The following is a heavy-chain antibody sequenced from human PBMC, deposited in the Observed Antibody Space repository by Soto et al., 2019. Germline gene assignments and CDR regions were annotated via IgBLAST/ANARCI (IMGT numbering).Heavy chain of an antibody. V-gene: IGHV3-23*01. D-gene: IGHD6-13*01. CDR1: GFTFSSYA. Sequence: PGVSLRLSYAASGFTFSSYAMSWVRQAPGKGLEWVSAISGSGGSTYYADSAKGRFTISRDNSKNTLYLQMNSLRAEDTGVYYCAKVRHMDTTDIAAAADYYYCGMDVWGQGNTVTVSS. CDR3: AKVRHMDTTDIAAAADYYYCGMDV. J-gene: IGHJ6*02. CDR2: ISGSGGST.